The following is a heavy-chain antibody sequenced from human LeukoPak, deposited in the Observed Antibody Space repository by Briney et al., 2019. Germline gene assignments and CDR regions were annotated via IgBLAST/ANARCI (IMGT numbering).Heavy chain of an antibody. D-gene: IGHD6-19*01. CDR2: ISWNSGSI. CDR3: AKDVSGYSSGWFDY. V-gene: IGHV3-9*01. J-gene: IGHJ4*02. CDR1: GFTFDDYA. Sequence: PGRSLRLSCAASGFTFDDYAMHWVRQAPGKGLEWVSGISWNSGSIGYADSVKGRFAISRDNAKNSLYLQMNSLRAEDTALHYCAKDVSGYSSGWFDYWGQGTLVTVSS.